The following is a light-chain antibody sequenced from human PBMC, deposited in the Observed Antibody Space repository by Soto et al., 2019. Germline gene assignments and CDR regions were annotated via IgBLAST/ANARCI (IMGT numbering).Light chain of an antibody. CDR1: SGPSTYT. CDR2: LNSDGSH. CDR3: QTWGTGFRV. J-gene: IGLJ3*02. V-gene: IGLV4-69*01. Sequence: QPVLTQSPSASASLGASVKLTCTLSSGPSTYTVAWHQQQPEKGPRFLMKLNSDGSHNRGDGIPDRFSGSSSGAERYLTISSLQSEDEADYYCQTWGTGFRVFGGGTKVTVL.